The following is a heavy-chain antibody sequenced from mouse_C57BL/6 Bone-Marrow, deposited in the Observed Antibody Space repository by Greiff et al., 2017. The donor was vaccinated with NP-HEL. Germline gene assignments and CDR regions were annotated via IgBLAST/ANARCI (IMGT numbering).Heavy chain of an antibody. CDR3: ARVTNDYDDY. V-gene: IGHV1-55*01. D-gene: IGHD2-13*01. CDR2: IDPGGGGT. CDR1: GYTFTSYW. Sequence: QVQLQQPGAELVKPGASVKMSCKASGYTFTSYWMTWVKQRPGQGLEWIGEIDPGGGGTNYNQKFKGKATLTVDTSSSTAYMQLSSLTSEDSAVDYCARVTNDYDDYWGQGTTLTVSS. J-gene: IGHJ2*01.